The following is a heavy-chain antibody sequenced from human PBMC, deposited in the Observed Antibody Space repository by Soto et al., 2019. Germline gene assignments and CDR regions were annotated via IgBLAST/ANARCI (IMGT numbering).Heavy chain of an antibody. CDR1: GFTFSSDA. CDR3: AKDRYSSSSPLHFDY. D-gene: IGHD6-6*01. CDR2: ISGSGGST. J-gene: IGHJ4*02. V-gene: IGHV3-23*01. Sequence: EVQLLESGGGLVQPGGSLRLSCAASGFTFSSDAMSWVRQAPGKGLEWVSAISGSGGSTYYADSVKGRFTISRDNSKITLYLQMNSLRAEDTAVYYCAKDRYSSSSPLHFDYWGQGTLVTVSS.